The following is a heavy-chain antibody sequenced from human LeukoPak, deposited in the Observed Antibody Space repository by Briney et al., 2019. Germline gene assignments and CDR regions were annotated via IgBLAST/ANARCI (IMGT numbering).Heavy chain of an antibody. CDR3: ARVDIYYDSSGYYSSWFDP. CDR2: XXXYNGNT. J-gene: IGHJ5*02. CDR1: GYTFTSYG. Sequence: GAXVKXXCKASGYTFTSYGISWVRQAPGQGLEWMGWXXXYNGNTNYAQKLQGRVTMTTDTSTSTAYMELRSLRSDDTAVYYCARVDIYYDSSGYYSSWFDPWGQGTLVTVSS. D-gene: IGHD3-22*01. V-gene: IGHV1-18*01.